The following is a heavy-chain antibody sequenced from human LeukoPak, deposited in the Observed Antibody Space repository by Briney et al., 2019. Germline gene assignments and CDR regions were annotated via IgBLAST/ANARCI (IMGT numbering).Heavy chain of an antibody. Sequence: GGSLRLSCAASGFTFSDYYMSWIRQAPGKGLEWVSYISSSGSTIYYADSVKGRFTISRDNAKNSLYLQMNSLRAEDTAVYYCATKVSYYYGSGSPSGDYWGQGTLVTVSS. CDR3: ATKVSYYYGSGSPSGDY. V-gene: IGHV3-11*04. CDR1: GFTFSDYY. D-gene: IGHD3-10*01. J-gene: IGHJ4*02. CDR2: ISSSGSTI.